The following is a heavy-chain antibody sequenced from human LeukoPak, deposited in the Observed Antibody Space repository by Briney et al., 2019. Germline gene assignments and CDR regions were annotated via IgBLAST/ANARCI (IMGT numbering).Heavy chain of an antibody. CDR2: ISGSGGST. J-gene: IGHJ4*02. D-gene: IGHD3-9*01. CDR3: AKSSTYYDILTGYYHFDY. V-gene: IGHV3-23*01. CDR1: GFTFSSYA. Sequence: GGSLRLSCAASGFTFSSYAMSWVRQAPGRGLEWVSAISGSGGSTYYADSVKGRFTISRDNSKNTLYLQMNSLRAEDTAVYYCAKSSTYYDILTGYYHFDYWGQGTLVTVSS.